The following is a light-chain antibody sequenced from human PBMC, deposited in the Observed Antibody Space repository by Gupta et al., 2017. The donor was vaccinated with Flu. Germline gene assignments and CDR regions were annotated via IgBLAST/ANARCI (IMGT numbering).Light chain of an antibody. CDR2: DVR. CDR1: DSVVDGYNY. V-gene: IGLV2-11*01. J-gene: IGLJ3*02. CDR3: YSYAGSSWV. Sequence: SALPQPRPVSGSPGPSVATSCTGTDSVVDGYNYGSCYQQHPGNAPKLMIDDVRKRPSGVPDRFSSAKSGNTAPLTISGRQAEDEDDYYYYSYAGSSWVFGGGTKLTVL.